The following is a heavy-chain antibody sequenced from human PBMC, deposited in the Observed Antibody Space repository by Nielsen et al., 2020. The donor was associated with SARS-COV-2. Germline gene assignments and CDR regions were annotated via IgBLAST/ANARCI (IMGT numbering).Heavy chain of an antibody. CDR2: IYYSGST. D-gene: IGHD5-18*01. J-gene: IGHJ6*02. V-gene: IGHV4-31*03. CDR3: ARGYSYGYYYYYGMDV. Sequence: SETLFLTCTVSGGSISSSSYYWGWIRQHPGKGLEWIGYIYYSGSTYYNPSLKSRVTISVDTSKNQFSLKLSSVTAADTAVYYCARGYSYGYYYYYGMDVWGQGTTVTVSS. CDR1: GGSISSSSYY.